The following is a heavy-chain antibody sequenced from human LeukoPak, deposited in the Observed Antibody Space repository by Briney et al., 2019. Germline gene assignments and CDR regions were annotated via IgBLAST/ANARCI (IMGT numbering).Heavy chain of an antibody. D-gene: IGHD5-12*01. Sequence: GASVKVSCKASGYTFTGYYMHWVRQAPGQGLEWMGWMNPNSGNTGYAQKFQGRVTMTRNTSISTAYMELSSLRSEDTAVYYCARGRGYDVNYWGQGTLVTVSS. CDR2: MNPNSGNT. CDR3: ARGRGYDVNY. CDR1: GYTFTGYY. V-gene: IGHV1-8*02. J-gene: IGHJ4*02.